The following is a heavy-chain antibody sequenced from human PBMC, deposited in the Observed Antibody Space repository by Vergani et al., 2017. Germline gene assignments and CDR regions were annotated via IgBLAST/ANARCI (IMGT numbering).Heavy chain of an antibody. CDR1: GGTFSSYT. Sequence: QVQLVQSGAEVKKPGASVKVSCKASGGTFSSYTISWVRQAPGQGLEWMGRIIPILGIANYAQQFQGRGTITADKYTSTAYMELSSPRSEDTAVYYCARSYDDRTVKDYWGQGTLVTVSS. D-gene: IGHD3-22*01. V-gene: IGHV1-69*09. CDR2: IIPILGIA. J-gene: IGHJ4*02. CDR3: ARSYDDRTVKDY.